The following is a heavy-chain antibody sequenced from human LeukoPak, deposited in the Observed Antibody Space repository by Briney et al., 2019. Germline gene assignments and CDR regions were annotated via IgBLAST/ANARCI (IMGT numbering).Heavy chain of an antibody. D-gene: IGHD6-13*01. CDR2: INHSGGST. V-gene: IGHV1-46*01. CDR1: VYTFTSYY. Sequence: ASVNVSCKASVYTFTSYYMHWVRQAPGQGLEWMGLINHSGGSTSYAQKFQGRVTMTRDMSTSTVYMELSSLRSEDTAVYYCARDLGIRGVRIAAAGTGFDYWGQGTLVTVSS. J-gene: IGHJ4*02. CDR3: ARDLGIRGVRIAAAGTGFDY.